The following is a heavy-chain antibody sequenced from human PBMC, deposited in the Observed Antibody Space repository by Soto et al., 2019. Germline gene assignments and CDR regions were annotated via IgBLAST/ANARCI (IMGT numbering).Heavy chain of an antibody. CDR3: ARGMYHIWGP. Sequence: SETLSLTCAVSGGSISSGGYSWSWIRQPPGKGLEWIGYIYHSGRTYYNPSLKSRVTISVDRSKNQFSLKLSSVTAADTAMYYCARGMYHIWGPWGPGTLVTVSS. D-gene: IGHD2-2*01. CDR2: IYHSGRT. V-gene: IGHV4-30-2*01. CDR1: GGSISSGGYS. J-gene: IGHJ5*02.